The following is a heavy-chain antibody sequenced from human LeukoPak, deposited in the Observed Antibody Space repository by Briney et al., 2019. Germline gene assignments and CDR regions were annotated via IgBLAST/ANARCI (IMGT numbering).Heavy chain of an antibody. CDR1: GYTFTGYY. D-gene: IGHD6-19*01. CDR2: INPNSGGT. Sequence: ASVKVSCKASGYTFTGYYMHWVRQAPGQGLVWMGWINPNSGGTNYAQKFQGRVTMTRDTSISTAYMELSRLRSDDTAVYYCAREDHKQWLVAMYYYGMDVWGQGTTVTVSS. CDR3: AREDHKQWLVAMYYYGMDV. J-gene: IGHJ6*02. V-gene: IGHV1-2*02.